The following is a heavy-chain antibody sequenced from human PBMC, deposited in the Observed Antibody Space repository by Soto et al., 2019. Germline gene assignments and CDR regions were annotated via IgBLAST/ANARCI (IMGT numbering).Heavy chain of an antibody. CDR2: IKNDGSGT. J-gene: IGHJ4*02. V-gene: IGHV3-74*01. D-gene: IGHD3-22*01. Sequence: EVQLVESGGGLVQPGGSLRLSCAASGFTFSTYWMHWVRQAPGKGLVWVSRIKNDGSGTYYVDSVEGRFTISRDNAKNTVYLQRNSLRAEDTAVYYCVRGDGDYYDGNGYLGRHWGQGTLVTVSS. CDR1: GFTFSTYW. CDR3: VRGDGDYYDGNGYLGRH.